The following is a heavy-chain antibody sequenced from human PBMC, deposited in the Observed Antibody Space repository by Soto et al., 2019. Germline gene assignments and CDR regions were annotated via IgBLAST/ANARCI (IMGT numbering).Heavy chain of an antibody. Sequence: QVQLVESGGGVVQPGRSLRLSCAASGFTFSSYAMHWVRQAPGKGLEWVAVISYDGSNKYYADSVKGRFTISRDNSKNTLYLEMNRLGAEDTAVYYCARDTVPIVGATVFDYWGQGTLVTVSS. J-gene: IGHJ4*02. CDR3: ARDTVPIVGATVFDY. CDR1: GFTFSSYA. D-gene: IGHD1-26*01. V-gene: IGHV3-30-3*01. CDR2: ISYDGSNK.